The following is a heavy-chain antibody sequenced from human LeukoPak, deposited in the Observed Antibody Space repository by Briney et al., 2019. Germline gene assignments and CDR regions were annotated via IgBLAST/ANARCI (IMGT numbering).Heavy chain of an antibody. Sequence: GGSLRLSCAASGFTFSSYSMNWVRQAPGKWLEWVSSISSSSSYIYYADSVKGRFTISRDNSKNTLCLQMNSLRAEDTAVYYCAKEIWPTVTTPGHTHFDYWGQGTLVTVSS. CDR3: AKEIWPTVTTPGHTHFDY. D-gene: IGHD4-17*01. V-gene: IGHV3-21*01. J-gene: IGHJ4*02. CDR1: GFTFSSYS. CDR2: ISSSSSYI.